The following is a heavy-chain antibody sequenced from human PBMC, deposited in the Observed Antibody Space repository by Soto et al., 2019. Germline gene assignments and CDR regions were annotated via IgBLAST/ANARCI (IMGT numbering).Heavy chain of an antibody. J-gene: IGHJ4*02. Sequence: GASVKVSCKASGYTFTSYSMHWVRQAPGQGLEWMGIIHPIVGSTSYAQKFQGRVTMTRDTSTSTVYMELSSLRSEDTAVYYCARVPLGGVTNFDYWGQGTLVTVSS. CDR1: GYTFTSYS. CDR2: IHPIVGST. V-gene: IGHV1-46*01. CDR3: ARVPLGGVTNFDY. D-gene: IGHD3-16*01.